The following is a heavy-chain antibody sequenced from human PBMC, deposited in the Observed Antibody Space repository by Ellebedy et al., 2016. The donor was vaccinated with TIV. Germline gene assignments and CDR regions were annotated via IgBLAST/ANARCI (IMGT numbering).Heavy chain of an antibody. CDR1: GRSISNSF. CDR3: ATFTMGRLEF. Sequence: MPSETLSLTCAVSGRSISNSFWTWIRQPPGKALEWIAYFFSSGVTKYSPSLKSRVTLSLDTSKNQFSLNLTSVTAADTAVYFCATFTMGRLEFWGRGALVTVSS. V-gene: IGHV4-59*08. CDR2: FFSSGVT. J-gene: IGHJ4*02. D-gene: IGHD1-1*01.